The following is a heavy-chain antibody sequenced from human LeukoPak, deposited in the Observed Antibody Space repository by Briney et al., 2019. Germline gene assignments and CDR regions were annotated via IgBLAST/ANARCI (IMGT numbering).Heavy chain of an antibody. Sequence: ASVKVSCKASGFTFTNYAMQWVRQAPGQRPEWMGWINAGNGHTRYSQRFQGRVTITRDTSATTVYMEVTSLRSEDTAVYYCARGIWSRTFSSYYFDYWGQGPLVTVS. CDR2: INAGNGHT. CDR1: GFTFTNYA. D-gene: IGHD3-3*01. J-gene: IGHJ4*02. V-gene: IGHV1-3*01. CDR3: ARGIWSRTFSSYYFDY.